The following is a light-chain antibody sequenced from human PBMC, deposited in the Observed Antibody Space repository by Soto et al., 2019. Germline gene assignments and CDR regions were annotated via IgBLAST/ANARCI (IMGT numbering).Light chain of an antibody. J-gene: IGKJ1*01. CDR1: QSISSW. CDR3: QQYGTYSWT. Sequence: DILMTKSPSSLSASPGDRVTITCRASQSISSWLAWFQQKPGKAPKLLMYDASSLESGVPSRFSGSGSGTEFTLTISSLQPDDFATYYCQQYGTYSWTFGQGTKVDIK. CDR2: DAS. V-gene: IGKV1-5*01.